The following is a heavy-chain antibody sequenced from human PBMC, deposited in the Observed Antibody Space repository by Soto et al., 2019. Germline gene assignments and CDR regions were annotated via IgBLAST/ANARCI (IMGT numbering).Heavy chain of an antibody. V-gene: IGHV3-30-3*01. J-gene: IGHJ4*02. CDR3: ARDLNGWYVSTGFY. D-gene: IGHD6-19*01. CDR2: ISYDGSNK. CDR1: GFTFSSYA. Sequence: QVQLVESGGGVVQPGRSLRLSRAASGFTFSSYAMHWVRQAPGKGLEWVAVISYDGSNKYYADSVKGRFTISRDNSKNTLYLQMNSLRAEDTAVYYCARDLNGWYVSTGFYWGQGTLVTVSS.